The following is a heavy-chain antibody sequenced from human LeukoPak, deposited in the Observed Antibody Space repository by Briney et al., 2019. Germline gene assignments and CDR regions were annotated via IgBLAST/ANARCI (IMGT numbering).Heavy chain of an antibody. V-gene: IGHV3-23*01. CDR2: ISGSGGST. CDR1: GFTFSSYA. J-gene: IGHJ4*02. CDR3: AKDRSGSYTLDY. D-gene: IGHD1-26*01. Sequence: GGSLRLSCAASGFTFSSYAMSWVRQAPGKGLEWVSDISGSGGSTYSADSVKGRFTISRDNSKNTLYLQMNSLRAEDTAVYYCAKDRSGSYTLDYWGQGTLVTVSS.